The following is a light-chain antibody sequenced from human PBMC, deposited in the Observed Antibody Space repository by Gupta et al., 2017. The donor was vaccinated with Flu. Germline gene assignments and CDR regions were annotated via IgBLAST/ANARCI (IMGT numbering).Light chain of an antibody. CDR1: QDIGNC. CDR2: DAS. V-gene: IGKV1-16*01. CDR3: QQYKSYPLT. Sequence: DIQMTQSPSSLSASVGDRVTITCRASQDIGNCITWFQQKPGKAPKSLVFDASTLQSGVPSTFSGSGSGTDFTLTISSLQPEDFATYYCQQYKSYPLTFGGGTKVEIK. J-gene: IGKJ4*01.